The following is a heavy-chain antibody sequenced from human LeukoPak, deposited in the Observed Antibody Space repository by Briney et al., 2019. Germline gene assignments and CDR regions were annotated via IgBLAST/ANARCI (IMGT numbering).Heavy chain of an antibody. CDR2: ISSSSSTI. CDR1: GFTFSSYS. CDR3: ASQSATYYDFWSENAFDI. D-gene: IGHD3-3*01. Sequence: GGSLRLSCAASGFTFSSYSMNWVRQAPGKGLEWVSYISSSSSTIYYADSVKGRFIISRDNAKNSLYLQMNSLRAEDTAVYYCASQSATYYDFWSENAFDIWGQGTMVTVSS. J-gene: IGHJ3*02. V-gene: IGHV3-48*04.